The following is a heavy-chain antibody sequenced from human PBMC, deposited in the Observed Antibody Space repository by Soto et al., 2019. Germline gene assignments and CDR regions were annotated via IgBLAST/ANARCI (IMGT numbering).Heavy chain of an antibody. CDR1: GFTVSSNY. CDR3: ARDRALGAVVSHDAFDI. V-gene: IGHV3-66*01. CDR2: IYSGGST. Sequence: LSLTCAASGFTVSSNYMSWVRQAPGKGLEWVSVIYSGGSTYYADSVKGRFTISRHNSKNTLYLQMNSLRAEDTAVYYCARDRALGAVVSHDAFDIWGQGTMVTVSS. D-gene: IGHD2-15*01. J-gene: IGHJ3*02.